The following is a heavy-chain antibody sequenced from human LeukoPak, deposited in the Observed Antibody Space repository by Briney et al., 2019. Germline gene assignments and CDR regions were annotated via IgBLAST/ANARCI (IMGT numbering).Heavy chain of an antibody. CDR2: IDTAGDT. V-gene: IGHV3-13*01. D-gene: IGHD4-17*01. Sequence: PGGSLRPSCAASGFTFSNYDMHWVRQATGKGLEWVSAIDTAGDTYYPGSVKGRFTISRENAKNSLYLQMNSLRAGDTAVYYCARTTVTSGPYWYFDLWGRGTLVTVSS. CDR1: GFTFSNYD. CDR3: ARTTVTSGPYWYFDL. J-gene: IGHJ2*01.